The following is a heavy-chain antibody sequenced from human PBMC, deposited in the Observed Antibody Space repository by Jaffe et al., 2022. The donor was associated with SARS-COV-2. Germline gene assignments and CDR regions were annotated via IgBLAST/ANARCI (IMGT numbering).Heavy chain of an antibody. V-gene: IGHV3-23*01. CDR2: ILAAGSDS. Sequence: EVQLLESGGGLVQPGGSLRLSCAASGFTFSSYGMSWVRQAPGKGLEWVSTILAAGSDSYSADSVKGRFTISRDNSNNMLYLQMNSLRAEDTAVYYCAKHRGSGMRNWYFDFWGRGTLVTVSS. CDR3: AKHRGSGMRNWYFDF. CDR1: GFTFSSYG. J-gene: IGHJ2*01. D-gene: IGHD2-15*01.